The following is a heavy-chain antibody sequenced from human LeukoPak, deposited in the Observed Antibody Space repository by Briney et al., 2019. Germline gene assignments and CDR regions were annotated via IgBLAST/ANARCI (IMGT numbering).Heavy chain of an antibody. V-gene: IGHV4-61*08. CDR3: ARDSSGYYYYYGMDV. D-gene: IGHD6-19*01. CDR1: GGSVSSGVYY. CDR2: IYSSGST. J-gene: IGHJ6*02. Sequence: SETLSLTCTVYGGSVSSGVYYWTWLRQPAGKGLDWIGYIYSSGSTNYNPSLKSRVTISVDTSKNQFSLKLSSVTAADTAVYYCARDSSGYYYYYGMDVWGQGTTVTVSS.